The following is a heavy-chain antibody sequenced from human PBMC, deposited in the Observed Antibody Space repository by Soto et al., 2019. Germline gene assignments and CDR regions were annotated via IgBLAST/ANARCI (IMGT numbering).Heavy chain of an antibody. J-gene: IGHJ6*02. CDR1: GFTFSSYA. D-gene: IGHD3-3*01. CDR3: AKGVTIFGVVIIGFSNYYGMDV. Sequence: LRLSCAASGFTFSSYAMSWVRQAPGKGLEWVSAISGSGGSTYYADSVKGRFTISRDNSKNTLYLQMNSLRAEDTAVYYCAKGVTIFGVVIIGFSNYYGMDVWGQGTTVTVSS. V-gene: IGHV3-23*01. CDR2: ISGSGGST.